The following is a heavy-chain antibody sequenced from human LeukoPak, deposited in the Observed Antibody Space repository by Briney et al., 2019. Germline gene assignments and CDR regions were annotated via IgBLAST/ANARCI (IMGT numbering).Heavy chain of an antibody. CDR2: ISGSGGCT. J-gene: IGHJ4*02. V-gene: IGHV3-23*01. CDR1: GFTFSSYA. Sequence: PGVSLRLSCAASGFTFSSYAMSWVRQAPGKGLEWVSAISGSGGCTYYADSVKGRFTISRDNSKNTLYLQMNSLRAEDTAVYYCAKDPMTTVNTGYFDYWGQGTLVTVSS. D-gene: IGHD4-17*01. CDR3: AKDPMTTVNTGYFDY.